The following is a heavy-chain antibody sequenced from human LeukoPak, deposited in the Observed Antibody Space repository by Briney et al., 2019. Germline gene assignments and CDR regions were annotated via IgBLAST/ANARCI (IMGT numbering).Heavy chain of an antibody. Sequence: SETLSLTCTVSGGSISSSSYYWGWIRQPPGKGLEWIGSIYYSGSTYYNPSLKSRVTISVDRSKNQFSLKLSSVTAADTAVYYCARAGRDYYDSSGYYLYYFDYWGQGTLVTVSS. J-gene: IGHJ4*02. D-gene: IGHD3-22*01. V-gene: IGHV4-39*07. CDR1: GGSISSSSYY. CDR2: IYYSGST. CDR3: ARAGRDYYDSSGYYLYYFDY.